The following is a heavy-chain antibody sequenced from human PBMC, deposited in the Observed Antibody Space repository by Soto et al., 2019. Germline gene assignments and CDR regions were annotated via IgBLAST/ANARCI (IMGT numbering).Heavy chain of an antibody. CDR2: INPNSGGT. Sequence: ASVKVSCKASGYTFTGNYMHWVRQAPGQGFEWMGWINPNSGGTNYARKFQGWVTMTRDTSISTAYMELSRLRSDDTAVYYCARDSHYYGSGSPYYFDYWGQGTLVTVSS. CDR3: ARDSHYYGSGSPYYFDY. J-gene: IGHJ4*02. CDR1: GYTFTGNY. D-gene: IGHD3-10*01. V-gene: IGHV1-2*04.